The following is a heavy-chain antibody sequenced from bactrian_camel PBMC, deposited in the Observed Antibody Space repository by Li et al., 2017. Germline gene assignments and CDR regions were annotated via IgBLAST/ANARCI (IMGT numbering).Heavy chain of an antibody. CDR1: GFTFSSSY. Sequence: VQLVESGGGLVQPGGSLRLSCAASGFTFSSSYMAWVRQAPGKGLEWVCSIYSDGDNTYYTNSVKGRFTISRDNAKNTVYLQMNSLKSEDTALYYCATRYGGRGTSDLGYWGQGTQVTVS. CDR3: ATRYGGRGTSDLGY. D-gene: IGHD6*01. CDR2: IYSDGDNT. J-gene: IGHJ6*01. V-gene: IGHV3-2*01.